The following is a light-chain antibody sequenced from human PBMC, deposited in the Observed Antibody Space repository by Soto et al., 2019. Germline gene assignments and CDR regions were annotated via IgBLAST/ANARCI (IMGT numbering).Light chain of an antibody. J-gene: IGKJ3*01. CDR1: QSVSSSY. V-gene: IGKV3-20*01. Sequence: EIVLTQYPGTLSLSPGERAPLSCRASQSVSSSYLAWYQQKPGQAPRLLIYGASSRATGIPDRFSGSGSGTDFTLTISRLEPEDFAVYYCQQYGSSPFTFGPGTKVDI. CDR2: GAS. CDR3: QQYGSSPFT.